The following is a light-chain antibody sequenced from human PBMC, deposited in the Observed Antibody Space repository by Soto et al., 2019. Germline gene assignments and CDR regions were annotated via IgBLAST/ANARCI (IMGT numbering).Light chain of an antibody. CDR1: SSDVGDYNY. CDR3: CSDAGISVI. Sequence: QSVLTQPRSVSGSPGQSVTISCPGTSSDVGDYNYVSWYQQHPDKAPKVIIYDVTKRPSGVPDRCSGSQSGNTASLTISGLQAEDDSDYHCCSDAGISVIFGGGTKLTVL. CDR2: DVT. J-gene: IGLJ2*01. V-gene: IGLV2-11*01.